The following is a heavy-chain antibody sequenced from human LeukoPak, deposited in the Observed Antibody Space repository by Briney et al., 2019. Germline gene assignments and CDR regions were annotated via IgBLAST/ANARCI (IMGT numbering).Heavy chain of an antibody. CDR2: VYYIGST. Sequence: SETLSLTCTVSGDSITRSSDYWGWIRQPPGKGPEWIGSVYYIGSTFYNPSLKSRLTISIDTSKNQFSLKLRSVAAADTAVYYCARQEMYYDILTGYRNWFDPWGQGTLVTVSS. CDR3: ARQEMYYDILTGYRNWFDP. V-gene: IGHV4-39*01. J-gene: IGHJ5*02. D-gene: IGHD3-9*01. CDR1: GDSITRSSDY.